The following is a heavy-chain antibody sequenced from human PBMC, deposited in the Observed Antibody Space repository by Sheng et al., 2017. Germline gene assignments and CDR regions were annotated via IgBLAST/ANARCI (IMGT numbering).Heavy chain of an antibody. CDR3: ARVGGEWNGYGDS. Sequence: QVQLVQSGAEVKKPGASVKVSCKASGYTFTSYGISWVRQAPGQGLEWMGWISAYTGNTNYVREFQGRVTMTTDTSTNTAYMELRSLTSNDTAVYFCARVGGEWNGYGDSWGQGTPGHRLL. D-gene: IGHD5-12*01. CDR2: ISAYTGNT. V-gene: IGHV1-18*01. J-gene: IGHJ4*02. CDR1: GYTFTSYG.